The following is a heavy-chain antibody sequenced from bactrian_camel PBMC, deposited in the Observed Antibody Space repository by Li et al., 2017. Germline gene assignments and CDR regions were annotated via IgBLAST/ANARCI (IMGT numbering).Heavy chain of an antibody. Sequence: QLVESGGGSVQAGGSLNLSCAASGYRYASYCMGWFRQAPGKEHEGVAIIESVGATTYADSVKGRFTIPRDIAKNTLYLQMNSLRLEGTAMYYCAADRSPRACTYCRGKDCSGLGWWGQGTQVTVS. V-gene: IGHV3S10*01. CDR3: AADRSPRACTYCRGKDCSGLGW. J-gene: IGHJ6*01. CDR2: IESVGAT. D-gene: IGHD3*01. CDR1: GYRYASYC.